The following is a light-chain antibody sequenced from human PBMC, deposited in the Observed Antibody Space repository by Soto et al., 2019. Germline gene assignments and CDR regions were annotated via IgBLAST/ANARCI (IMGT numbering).Light chain of an antibody. V-gene: IGLV1-40*01. J-gene: IGLJ1*01. CDR1: SSNIGAGYG. CDR3: QSYDSSLRGGV. CDR2: GSG. Sequence: QSVLTQPPSVSGAPGQGVTIFCTGSSSNIGAGYGVNWYKQLPGTAPKLLIYGSGNRPSGVPDRFSGSKSGTSASLAITGLQAEDEADYYCQSYDSSLRGGVFGAGTKVTV.